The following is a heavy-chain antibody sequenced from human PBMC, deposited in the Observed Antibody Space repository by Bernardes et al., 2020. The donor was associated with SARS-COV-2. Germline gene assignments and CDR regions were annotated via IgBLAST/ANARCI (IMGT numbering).Heavy chain of an antibody. Sequence: GGSLRLSCAASGFTFSNYAMHWVRQAPGRGLEWVACISNEGSIISYADSVKGRFTISRDTSKNMRSLQMNSLAVEDTAVYYCANGYFFALTGDVLDVWGQGTMVTVSS. CDR1: GFTFSNYA. D-gene: IGHD7-27*01. V-gene: IGHV3-30*18. J-gene: IGHJ3*01. CDR3: ANGYFFALTGDVLDV. CDR2: ISNEGSII.